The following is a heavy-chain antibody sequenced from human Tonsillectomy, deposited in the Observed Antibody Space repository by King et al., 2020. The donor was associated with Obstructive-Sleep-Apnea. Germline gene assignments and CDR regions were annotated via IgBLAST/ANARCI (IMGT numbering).Heavy chain of an antibody. CDR3: ATTPPLVVVVVATPSNAFDI. D-gene: IGHD2-15*01. Sequence: VQLVESGAEVKKPGASVKVSCKVSGYTLSELSMHWVRQAPGKGLEWMGGFDPEDGETIYAQTFQGRVTMTEDTSTGTAYMELSSLKSEDTAVYYCATTPPLVVVVVATPSNAFDIWGRGTMVTVSS. V-gene: IGHV1-24*01. CDR1: GYTLSELS. CDR2: FDPEDGET. J-gene: IGHJ3*02.